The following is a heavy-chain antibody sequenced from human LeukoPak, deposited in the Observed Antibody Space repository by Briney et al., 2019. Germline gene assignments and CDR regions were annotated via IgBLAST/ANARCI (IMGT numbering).Heavy chain of an antibody. CDR3: AKDPRRYSRTGGYFDY. D-gene: IGHD6-13*01. CDR2: ISYDGSNK. Sequence: PGWSLRLSCAASGFTFSNYGMRWVRQAPGKGLEWVAFISYDGSNKYYADSVKGRFTISRDNSKNTLYLQINSLRAEDTAVYYCAKDPRRYSRTGGYFDYWGQGTLVTVSS. CDR1: GFTFSNYG. V-gene: IGHV3-30*18. J-gene: IGHJ4*02.